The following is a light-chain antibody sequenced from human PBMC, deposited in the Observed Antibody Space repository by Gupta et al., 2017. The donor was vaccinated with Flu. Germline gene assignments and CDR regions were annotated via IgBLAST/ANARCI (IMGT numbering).Light chain of an antibody. CDR2: GAS. J-gene: IGKJ2*01. CDR3: QQYANGAET. CDR1: QSGRSN. Sequence: EIVMTQSPATLSVSPGERATLSCRASQSGRSNLAWYQQTPGQAPRLPMSGASTLATAIPARFRGRGSGPACTITSRSMTSADFAVSSCQQYANGAETFGPGTKLE. V-gene: IGKV3-15*01.